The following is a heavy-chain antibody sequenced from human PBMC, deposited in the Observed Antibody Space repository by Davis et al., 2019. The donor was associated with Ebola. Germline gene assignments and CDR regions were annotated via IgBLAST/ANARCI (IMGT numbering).Heavy chain of an antibody. CDR3: SERGSSV. J-gene: IGHJ4*02. CDR1: GCSISSSSDY. CDR2: INYRGSA. D-gene: IGHD3-10*01. Sequence: PSETLSLTCTVSGCSISSSSDYWGRLRQPPGKGLEWFGSINYRGSAYYNPSLKSRVTISVDTSKNRFSLKLTSVTAADTAMYYCSERGSSVWGQGTLVTVSS. V-gene: IGHV4-39*07.